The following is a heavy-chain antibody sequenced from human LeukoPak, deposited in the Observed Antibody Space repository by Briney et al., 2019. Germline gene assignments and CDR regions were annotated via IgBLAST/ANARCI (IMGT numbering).Heavy chain of an antibody. V-gene: IGHV1-69*13. Sequence: SVKVSCKASGGTFNSYAISWVRQAPGQGLEWMGGIIPIFGTANYAQKFQGRVTITADESTSTAYMEPSSLRAEDTAVYYCASDLERDGYNMPETPWGQGTLVTVSS. D-gene: IGHD5-24*01. CDR2: IIPIFGTA. CDR1: GGTFNSYA. J-gene: IGHJ5*02. CDR3: ASDLERDGYNMPETP.